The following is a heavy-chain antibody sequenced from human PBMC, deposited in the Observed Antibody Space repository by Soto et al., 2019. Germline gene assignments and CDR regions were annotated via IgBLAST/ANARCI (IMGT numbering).Heavy chain of an antibody. J-gene: IGHJ6*02. D-gene: IGHD3-16*01. CDR2: IKQDGSER. Sequence: EVQLVESGGGLVQPGRSLRLSCEASGFTFSSYWLSWVRQAPGKGLEWVADIKQDGSERYYVASVMGRFTISRDNAKNSLYLQMNSLRVEDTAVYYCAREGVYGLGVGGQGTTVTVSS. CDR1: GFTFSSYW. CDR3: AREGVYGLGV. V-gene: IGHV3-7*03.